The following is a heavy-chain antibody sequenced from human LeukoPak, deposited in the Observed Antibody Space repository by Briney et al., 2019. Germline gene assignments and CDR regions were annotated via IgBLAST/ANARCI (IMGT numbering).Heavy chain of an antibody. CDR3: ARARSGNWDDY. CDR1: GFTVSSNY. V-gene: IGHV3-66*01. D-gene: IGHD7-27*01. CDR2: IYSGGST. Sequence: GGSLRLSCAASGFTVSSNYMSWVRQAPGKGLEWVSVIYSGGSTYYADSVKGRFTISRDNAKNTLFLQMNSLRAEDTAVYYCARARSGNWDDYWGQGTLVTVSS. J-gene: IGHJ4*02.